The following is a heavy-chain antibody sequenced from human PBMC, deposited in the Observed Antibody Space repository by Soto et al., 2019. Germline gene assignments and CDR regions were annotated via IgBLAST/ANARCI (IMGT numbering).Heavy chain of an antibody. CDR2: IYYSGNT. CDR1: DGSISSGDDC. J-gene: IGHJ5*02. CDR3: ERHEGSRGSYSWFDP. Sequence: SETLSLTCTVSDGSISSGDDCWSWIRQPPGKGLEWIGYIYYSGNTYYNPSLKSQITISVDTSKNQFSLKLSSVTAADTSVYYCERHEGSRGSYSWFDPRRKGTLVTVSS. V-gene: IGHV4-30-4*08. D-gene: IGHD1-26*01.